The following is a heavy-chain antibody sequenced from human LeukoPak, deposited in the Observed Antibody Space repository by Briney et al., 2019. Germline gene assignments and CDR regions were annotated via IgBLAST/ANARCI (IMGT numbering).Heavy chain of an antibody. V-gene: IGHV3-23*01. CDR3: AKYWPPMGFDY. D-gene: IGHD2-8*02. Sequence: GGSLRLSCAASGFTFSSYSMNWVRQAPGKGLEWVSAISGSGGSTYYGVSVKGRFTISRDNSKNTLYLQMNSLRAEDTAVYYCAKYWPPMGFDYWGQGTLVTVSS. CDR1: GFTFSSYS. J-gene: IGHJ4*02. CDR2: ISGSGGST.